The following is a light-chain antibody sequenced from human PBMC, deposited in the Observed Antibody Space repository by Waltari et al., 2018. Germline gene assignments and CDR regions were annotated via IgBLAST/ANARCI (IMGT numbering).Light chain of an antibody. V-gene: IGKV1-9*01. J-gene: IGKJ1*01. CDR2: RAS. Sequence: DIHLTQSPSFLSASVGDRVTITCRASQGISSNLAWYQQKPGKAPKRLIYRASTLQSGVPSRFSGSESGTDFTLTISSLQPEDFATYYCLQLNSYPRTFGQGTKVEVK. CDR1: QGISSN. CDR3: LQLNSYPRT.